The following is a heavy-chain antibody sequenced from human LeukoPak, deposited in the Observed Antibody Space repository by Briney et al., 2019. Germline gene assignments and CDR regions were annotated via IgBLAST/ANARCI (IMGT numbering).Heavy chain of an antibody. Sequence: SQTLSLTCAISGGSVSSNSAAWSWIRQSPSKGLEWLGRTYYRSKCYNDYAVTVKIRITINPDTSKNQFSLPLNSVTPEDTAVYYCARVVEQHLFDYWGQGTLVTVSS. CDR2: TYYRSKCYN. CDR3: ARVVEQHLFDY. D-gene: IGHD6-13*01. V-gene: IGHV6-1*01. CDR1: GGSVSSNSAA. J-gene: IGHJ4*02.